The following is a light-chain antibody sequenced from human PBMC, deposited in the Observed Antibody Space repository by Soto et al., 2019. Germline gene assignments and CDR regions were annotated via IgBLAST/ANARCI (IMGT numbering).Light chain of an antibody. CDR3: QQSYSTLPLT. CDR1: QSISSY. V-gene: IGKV1-39*01. CDR2: AAS. Sequence: DIQMTQSPSSLSASVGDRATITCRASQSISSYLNWYQQKPGKAPKLLIYAASSLQSGVPSRFRGSGSGTDFTLTISSLQPEDFATYYCQQSYSTLPLTFGGGTKVDIK. J-gene: IGKJ4*01.